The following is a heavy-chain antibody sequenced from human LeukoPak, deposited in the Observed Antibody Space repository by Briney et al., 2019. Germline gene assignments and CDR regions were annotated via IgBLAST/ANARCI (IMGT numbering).Heavy chain of an antibody. CDR2: IKQDGSEK. CDR3: ARVRSPRYFDY. CDR1: GFTFSSYW. J-gene: IGHJ4*02. V-gene: IGHV3-7*01. Sequence: GGSLRLSCAASGFTFSSYWMSWVRQAPGKRLEWVANIKQDGSEKYYVDSVKGRFTISRDNAKNSLYLQMNSLRAEDTAVYYCARVRSPRYFDYWGQGTLVTVSS.